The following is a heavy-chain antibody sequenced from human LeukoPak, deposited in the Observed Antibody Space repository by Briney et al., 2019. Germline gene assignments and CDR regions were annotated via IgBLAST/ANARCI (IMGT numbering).Heavy chain of an antibody. V-gene: IGHV3-33*01. Sequence: PGRSLRLSCAASGFTFSAYIIQWVRQAPGKGLEWVALTWFDGSDKFYADSVKGRFVISRDNSKNTLYLQMNSLRAEDSAVYFCARAQSATLSYYFDLWGQGTLVTVSS. CDR2: TWFDGSDK. CDR1: GFTFSAYI. CDR3: ARAQSATLSYYFDL. J-gene: IGHJ5*02. D-gene: IGHD3-22*01.